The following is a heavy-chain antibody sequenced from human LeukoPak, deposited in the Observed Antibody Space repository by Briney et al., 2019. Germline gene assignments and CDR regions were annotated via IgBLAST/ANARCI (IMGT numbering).Heavy chain of an antibody. CDR3: AKDYPYCSSTSCYTGYFDY. CDR2: IRYDGSNK. D-gene: IGHD2-2*02. J-gene: IGHJ4*02. V-gene: IGHV3-30*02. Sequence: GGSLRLSCAASGFTFSSYGMHWVRQAPGKGLEWVAFIRYDGSNKYYADSVKGRFTISRDNSKNTLYLQMNSLRAEDTAVYYCAKDYPYCSSTSCYTGYFDYWGQGTLVTVSS. CDR1: GFTFSSYG.